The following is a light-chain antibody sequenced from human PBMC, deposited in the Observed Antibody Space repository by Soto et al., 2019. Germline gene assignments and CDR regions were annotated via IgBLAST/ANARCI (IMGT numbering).Light chain of an antibody. J-gene: IGKJ2*01. Sequence: EIVLTKSPATLSLSPGEIASLSCRASQSVTKYLAWYQQKGGQAPRLLIYDASNRATGIPARFSGSGSGTDFTLTISSLEPEDFAVYYCHQRTNWQYTFGQGTRLDIK. CDR3: HQRTNWQYT. CDR2: DAS. CDR1: QSVTKY. V-gene: IGKV3-11*01.